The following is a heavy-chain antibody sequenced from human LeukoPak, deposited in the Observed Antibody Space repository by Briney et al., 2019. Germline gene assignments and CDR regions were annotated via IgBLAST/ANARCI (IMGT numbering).Heavy chain of an antibody. CDR1: GGSISSSSYY. V-gene: IGHV4-39*02. CDR2: IYYSGST. Sequence: SETLSLTCTVSGGSISSSSYYWGWIRQPPGKGLEWIGSIYYSGSTYYNASLKSQVSISIDTSKNQFSLRLTSVAAADTAVYYCARDRHKYNYDGSGYPPYWGQGTLVTVSS. D-gene: IGHD3-22*01. CDR3: ARDRHKYNYDGSGYPPY. J-gene: IGHJ4*02.